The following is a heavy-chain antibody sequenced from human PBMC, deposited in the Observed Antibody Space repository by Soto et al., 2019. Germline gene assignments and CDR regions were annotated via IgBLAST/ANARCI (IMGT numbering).Heavy chain of an antibody. CDR2: ISDDGSTA. Sequence: GSLSLSCSVSVFPFSAYLMHWVRQVPGKGLTWVSRISDDGSTATYADSVKGRFVISRDNAKNSLYLEMNTLRADDSGLYYCARGPRVSSTGTGAHWGRGTLVTVSS. J-gene: IGHJ4*02. CDR3: ARGPRVSSTGTGAH. CDR1: VFPFSAYL. D-gene: IGHD1-1*01. V-gene: IGHV3-74*01.